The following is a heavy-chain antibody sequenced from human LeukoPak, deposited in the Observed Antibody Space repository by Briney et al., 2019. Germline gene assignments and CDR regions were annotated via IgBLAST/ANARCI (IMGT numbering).Heavy chain of an antibody. CDR2: IYPGDSDT. CDR3: ARHPHYYDSSGYYYVPANYFDY. Sequence: GESLKISCKGSGYSFTSYWIGWVRQMPGKGLKWMGIIYPGDSDTRYSPPFQGQVTISADKSISTAYLQWSSLKASDTAMYYCARHPHYYDSSGYYYVPANYFDYWGQGTLVTVSS. J-gene: IGHJ4*02. V-gene: IGHV5-51*01. CDR1: GYSFTSYW. D-gene: IGHD3-22*01.